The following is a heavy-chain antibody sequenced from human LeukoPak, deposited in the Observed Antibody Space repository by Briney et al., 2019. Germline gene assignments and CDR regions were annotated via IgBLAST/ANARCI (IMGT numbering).Heavy chain of an antibody. Sequence: GSLRLSWAASGFTFSSYAMSWVRQAPGKGLEWVSAISGSGGSTYYADSVKGRFTISRDNSKTTLYLQMNSLRAEDTAVYYCAKDRRGEAYYYGSGLDYWGQGTLVTVSS. CDR1: GFTFSSYA. D-gene: IGHD3-10*01. V-gene: IGHV3-23*01. CDR3: AKDRRGEAYYYGSGLDY. J-gene: IGHJ4*02. CDR2: ISGSGGST.